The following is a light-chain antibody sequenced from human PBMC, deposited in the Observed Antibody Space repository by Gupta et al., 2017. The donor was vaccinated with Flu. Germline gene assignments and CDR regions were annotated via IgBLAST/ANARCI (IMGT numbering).Light chain of an antibody. CDR1: QSVSSY. CDR3: QQHSNWPPFI. CDR2: DAS. Sequence: EIVLTQSPATLSLSPGERATLSCRASQSVSSYLAWYQQKPGQAPRLLIYDASNRDRGIPARFSGSGFGKDXPLTISXRELEDFAVYYYQQHSNWPPFIFGXGTKLEIK. V-gene: IGKV3-11*01. J-gene: IGKJ2*01.